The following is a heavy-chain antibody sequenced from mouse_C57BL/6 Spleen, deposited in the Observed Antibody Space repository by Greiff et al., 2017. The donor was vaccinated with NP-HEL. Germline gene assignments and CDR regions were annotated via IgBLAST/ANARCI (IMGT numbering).Heavy chain of an antibody. J-gene: IGHJ2*01. V-gene: IGHV1-59*01. CDR1: GYTFTSYW. CDR3: ATTVVATKGVDY. Sequence: QVQLKQPGAELVRPGTSVKLSCKASGYTFTSYWMHWVKQRPGQGLEWIGVIDPSDSYTNYNQKFKGKATLTVDTSSSTAYMQLSSLTSEDSAVYYCATTVVATKGVDYWGQGTTLTVSS. CDR2: IDPSDSYT. D-gene: IGHD1-1*01.